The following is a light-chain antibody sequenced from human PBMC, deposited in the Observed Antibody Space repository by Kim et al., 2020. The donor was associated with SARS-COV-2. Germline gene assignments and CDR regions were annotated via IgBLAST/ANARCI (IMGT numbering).Light chain of an antibody. CDR3: SSYVGTNNLV. CDR1: SSDIGGYNY. Sequence: QSALTQPSSASWSPGQSVTISCTGTSSDIGGYNYVCWYQQHPGKAPKLIIFEVSKRPYGVPDRFSGSKSGNTAYLTVSGLQTDDEADYFCSSYVGTNNLVFGGRTQLTVL. V-gene: IGLV2-8*01. J-gene: IGLJ3*02. CDR2: EVS.